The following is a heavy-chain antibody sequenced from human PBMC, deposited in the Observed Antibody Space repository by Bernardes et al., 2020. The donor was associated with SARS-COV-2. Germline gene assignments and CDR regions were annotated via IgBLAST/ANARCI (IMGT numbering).Heavy chain of an antibody. CDR3: AGLPMVTGLDFDY. CDR1: GHTFNTYD. CDR2: MSPSSGNT. V-gene: IGHV1-8*01. D-gene: IGHD5-18*01. J-gene: IGHJ4*02. Sequence: ASVKVSCKASGHTFNTYDIHWVRQATGRGLEWMGWMSPSSGNTGFAQKFHGRVTMTRDTSINTAYMELSSLTSEDTAVYYCAGLPMVTGLDFDYWGQGTLVTVSS.